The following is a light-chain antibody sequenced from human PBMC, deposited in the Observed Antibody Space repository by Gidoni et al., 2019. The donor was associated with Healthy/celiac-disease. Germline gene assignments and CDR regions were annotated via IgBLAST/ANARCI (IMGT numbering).Light chain of an antibody. CDR3: AAWDDSLIWV. CDR1: SSTLGSTT. J-gene: IGLJ3*02. CDR2: RNN. Sequence: QSVLTQPPSASGTPGQRVTISCSGSSSTLGSTTVNWYQQPPGTAPKLLNYRNNKRPHGVPERVSGSKACTSASLAISGLESEDEADYYGAAWDDSLIWVFGGGTKLTVL. V-gene: IGLV1-44*01.